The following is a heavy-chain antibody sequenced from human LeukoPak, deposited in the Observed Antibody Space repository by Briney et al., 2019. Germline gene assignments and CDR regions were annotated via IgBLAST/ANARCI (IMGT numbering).Heavy chain of an antibody. D-gene: IGHD3-3*01. Sequence: SVKVSCKSSGGTFSNFPISWVRQAPGQGLEWLGRFIPILDMAYYAQKFQGRVTITADRSTHTAYMELSSLTSEDTAVYYCARDLEEVGAFDFWGQGTLVTVSS. CDR1: GGTFSNFP. V-gene: IGHV1-69*04. J-gene: IGHJ3*01. CDR2: FIPILDMA. CDR3: ARDLEEVGAFDF.